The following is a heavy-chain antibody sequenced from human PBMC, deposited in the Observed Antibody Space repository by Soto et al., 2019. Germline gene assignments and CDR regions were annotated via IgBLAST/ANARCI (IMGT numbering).Heavy chain of an antibody. Sequence: SETLSLTCTVSGGSLTSYYWSWIRQPAGKGLEWIGRIYASGTTDYSPSLKSRVTMSVDTSKNQFSLNLNSVTGADTAVYYCARDTFGSTRSGFDSWGQGTLVTVPQ. V-gene: IGHV4-4*07. J-gene: IGHJ4*01. CDR1: GGSLTSYY. D-gene: IGHD6-13*01. CDR2: IYASGTT. CDR3: ARDTFGSTRSGFDS.